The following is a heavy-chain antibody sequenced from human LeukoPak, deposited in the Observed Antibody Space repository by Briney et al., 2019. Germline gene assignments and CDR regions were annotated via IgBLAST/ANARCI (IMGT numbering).Heavy chain of an antibody. D-gene: IGHD6-13*01. V-gene: IGHV4-39*07. Sequence: SETLSLTCTVSGDSISSRSSYWGWIRQPPGKGLEWIGSISYSGSTFYNPSLKSRVTMSVDTSKKQFSLRLTSVTAADTAMYFCAGDGSSSSWYFFWGQGALVTVSS. CDR3: AGDGSSSSWYFF. J-gene: IGHJ4*02. CDR2: ISYSGST. CDR1: GDSISSRSSY.